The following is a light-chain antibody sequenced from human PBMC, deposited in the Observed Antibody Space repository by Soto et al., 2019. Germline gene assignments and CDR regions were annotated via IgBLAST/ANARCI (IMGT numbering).Light chain of an antibody. J-gene: IGKJ3*01. CDR3: QQSYSTPRIT. V-gene: IGKV1-39*01. CDR2: AAS. Sequence: DIQMTQSPSSLSASVGDRVTITCRASQSISSYLNWYQQKPGKAPKLLIYAASSLQSGVPSSFSGSGSGTDFTLTISSLQPEDFATYYCQQSYSTPRITFGPGTKVDIK. CDR1: QSISSY.